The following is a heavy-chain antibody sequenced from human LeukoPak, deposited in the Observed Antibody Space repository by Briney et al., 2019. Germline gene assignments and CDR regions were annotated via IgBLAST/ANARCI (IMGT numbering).Heavy chain of an antibody. Sequence: GGCLRLSRAASGFTVSSNYMSWVRQAPGKGLEWVSVIYSGGSTYYADSVKGRFTISRDNSKNTLYLQMNSLRAEDTAVYYCARDPGTAMDYWGQGTLVTVSS. V-gene: IGHV3-53*01. CDR1: GFTVSSNY. CDR3: ARDPGTAMDY. CDR2: IYSGGST. D-gene: IGHD5-18*01. J-gene: IGHJ4*02.